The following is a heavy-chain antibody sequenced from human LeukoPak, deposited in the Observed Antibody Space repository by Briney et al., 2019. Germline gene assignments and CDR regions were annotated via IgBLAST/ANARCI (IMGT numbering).Heavy chain of an antibody. CDR2: IYYSGST. CDR1: GGSISSYY. V-gene: IGHV4-59*01. Sequence: SETLSLTCTVSGGSISSYYWSWIRQPPGKGLEWIGYIYYSGSTNYNPSLKSRVTISVDTSKNQFSLKLSSVTAADTAVYYCVRLARRRSSSWYVQHWFDPWGQGTLVTVSS. D-gene: IGHD6-13*01. CDR3: VRLARRRSSSWYVQHWFDP. J-gene: IGHJ5*02.